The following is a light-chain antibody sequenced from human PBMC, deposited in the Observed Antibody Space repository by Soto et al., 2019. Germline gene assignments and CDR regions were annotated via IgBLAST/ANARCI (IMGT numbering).Light chain of an antibody. CDR1: QSVNSY. Sequence: EIVLTQSPSTLSSSPGERATLSCRASQSVNSYLAWYQQKPGQAPRLLIYDASNMDTGIPARFSGSGSGTDFTLTISSLEPEDFAVYYCQQHSNWPLTFGGGTKVEIK. CDR2: DAS. J-gene: IGKJ4*01. V-gene: IGKV3-11*01. CDR3: QQHSNWPLT.